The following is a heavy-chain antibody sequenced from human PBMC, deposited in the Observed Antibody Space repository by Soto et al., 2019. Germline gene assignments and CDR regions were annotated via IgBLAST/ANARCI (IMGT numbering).Heavy chain of an antibody. CDR3: AKSGPTNFFDY. Sequence: GGSLRLSCTVSGFMFSSSAMNWVRQAPGKGLEWVSGISDGGRFTYYADSVKGRFTISRDDSKNTLFLQVNSLRAEDTAIYYCAKSGPTNFFDYWGHGTLVTVSS. CDR2: ISDGGRFT. D-gene: IGHD4-17*01. J-gene: IGHJ4*01. V-gene: IGHV3-23*01. CDR1: GFMFSSSA.